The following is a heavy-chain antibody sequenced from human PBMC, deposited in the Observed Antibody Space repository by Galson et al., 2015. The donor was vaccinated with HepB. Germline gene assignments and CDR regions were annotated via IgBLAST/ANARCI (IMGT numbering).Heavy chain of an antibody. V-gene: IGHV3-21*01. D-gene: IGHD6-13*01. Sequence: SLRLSCAASGFTFNSYNMNWVRQAPGKGLEWVSSIRSSSSYISYADSVKGRFTISRDNAKNSLYLQMNSLRAEDTAVYYCARTPKAIAAAGKGGPIDYCGQGTLVTVSS. J-gene: IGHJ4*02. CDR1: GFTFNSYN. CDR3: ARTPKAIAAAGKGGPIDY. CDR2: IRSSSSYI.